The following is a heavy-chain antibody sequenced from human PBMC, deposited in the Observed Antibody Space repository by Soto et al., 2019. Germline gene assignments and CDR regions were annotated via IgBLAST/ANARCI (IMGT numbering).Heavy chain of an antibody. V-gene: IGHV4-59*08. CDR2: VYYTGST. CDR3: ARTVLGPDLLADSFVDYYYYMDV. CDR1: GGSISSFY. J-gene: IGHJ6*03. Sequence: PSETLSLTCTVSGGSISSFYWSWIRQPPGKGLEWIGYVYYTGSTSYNPSLKRRVTFSADSSRGQFSLRLNSVIAADTAVYYCARTVLGPDLLADSFVDYYYYMDVWGQGTTVTVSS. D-gene: IGHD3-9*01.